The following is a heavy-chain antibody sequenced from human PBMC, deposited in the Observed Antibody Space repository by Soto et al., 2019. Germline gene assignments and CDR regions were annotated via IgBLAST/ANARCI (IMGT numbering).Heavy chain of an antibody. CDR2: IYPGDSET. CDR1: GYSFTSYW. V-gene: IGHV5-51*01. J-gene: IGHJ4*02. CDR3: ARIDRSASQLVHY. D-gene: IGHD2-15*01. Sequence: GESLKISCKGSGYSFTSYWIGWVRQMPGKGLEWMGTIYPGDSETTYSPSFQGQVTISADKSIRTAHLQWTSLKASDTAMYYCARIDRSASQLVHYWGQGTLVTVS.